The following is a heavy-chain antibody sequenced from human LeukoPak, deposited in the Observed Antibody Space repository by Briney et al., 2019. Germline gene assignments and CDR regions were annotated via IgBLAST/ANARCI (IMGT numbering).Heavy chain of an antibody. CDR1: GYTLTSYY. J-gene: IGHJ6*02. CDR3: ARGDYYDSSGYYYYYYGMDV. CDR2: INPSGGST. Sequence: ASVKVSCKASGYTLTSYYLHWVRQAPGQGLEWMAIINPSGGSTSHAQKFQGRVTMTRDTSASTVYMELSSLRSEDTAVYYCARGDYYDSSGYYYYYYGMDVWGQGTTVTVSS. D-gene: IGHD3-22*01. V-gene: IGHV1-46*01.